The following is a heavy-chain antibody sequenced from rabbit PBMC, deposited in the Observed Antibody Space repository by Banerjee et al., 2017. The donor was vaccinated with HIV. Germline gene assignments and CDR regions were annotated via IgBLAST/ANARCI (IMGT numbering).Heavy chain of an antibody. CDR1: GFSFSSSYW. CDR2: IYGGKSGNT. CDR3: ARLETYGYAGYAAGSAYFDL. D-gene: IGHD6-1*01. J-gene: IGHJ4*01. V-gene: IGHV1S40*01. Sequence: QSLEESGGDLVKPGASLTLTCTASGFSFSSSYWICWVRQAPGKGLEWIGCIYGGKSGNTYYATWAKGRFTVSKTSSTTVTLQMTSLTAADTATYFCARLETYGYAGYAAGSAYFDLWGQGTLVTVS.